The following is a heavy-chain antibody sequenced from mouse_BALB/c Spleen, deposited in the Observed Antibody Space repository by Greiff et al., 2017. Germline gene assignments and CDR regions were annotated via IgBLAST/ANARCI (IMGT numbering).Heavy chain of an antibody. J-gene: IGHJ4*01. CDR1: GYTFTSYW. CDR2: INPSTGYT. V-gene: IGHV1-7*01. CDR3: APLGFYYAMDY. Sequence: VQLQQSGAELAKPGASVKMSCKASGYTFTSYWMHWVKQRPGQGLEWIGYINPSTGYTEYNQKFKDKATLTADKSSSTAYMQLSSLTSEDSAVYYCAPLGFYYAMDYWGQGTSVTVSS.